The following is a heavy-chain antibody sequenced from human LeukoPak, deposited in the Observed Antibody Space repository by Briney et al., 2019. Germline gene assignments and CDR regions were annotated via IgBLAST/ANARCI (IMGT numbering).Heavy chain of an antibody. CDR3: ARDRTRETFDY. J-gene: IGHJ4*02. Sequence: GGSLRLSCAASGFTFSDYYMSWIRQAPGKGLEWVSFISSGGNTINYADSMKGRFTISRDNAKNSLYPQMNRLRAEDTAVYYCARDRTRETFDYWGRGTLVTVSS. D-gene: IGHD1-1*01. CDR1: GFTFSDYY. CDR2: ISSGGNTI. V-gene: IGHV3-11*04.